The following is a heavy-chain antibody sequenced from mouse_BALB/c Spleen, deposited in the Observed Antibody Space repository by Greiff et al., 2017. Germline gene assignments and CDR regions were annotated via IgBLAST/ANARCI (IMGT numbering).Heavy chain of an antibody. CDR1: GFTFSSYA. Sequence: EVKVVESGGGLVKPGGSLKLSCAASGFTFSSYAMSWVRQSPEKRLEWVAEISSGGSYTYYPDTVTGRFTISRDNAKNTLYLEMSSLRSEDTAMYYCASGGAYYRYKFAYWGQGTLVTVSA. CDR3: ASGGAYYRYKFAY. CDR2: ISSGGSYT. D-gene: IGHD2-14*01. J-gene: IGHJ3*01. V-gene: IGHV5-9-4*01.